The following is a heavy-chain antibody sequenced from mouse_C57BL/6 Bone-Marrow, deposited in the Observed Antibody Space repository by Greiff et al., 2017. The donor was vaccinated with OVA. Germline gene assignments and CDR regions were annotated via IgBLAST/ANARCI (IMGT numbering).Heavy chain of an antibody. CDR1: GYTFTSYW. V-gene: IGHV1-50*01. D-gene: IGHD1-1*01. Sequence: QVQLQQPGAELVKPGASVKLSCKASGYTFTSYWMQWVKQRPGQGLEWIGEIDHSDSYTNYNQKFKGKATLTVDTSSSTANMQLSSLTSEDSAVYYCASGDTTVVAFYYYAMDYWGQGTSVTVSS. J-gene: IGHJ4*01. CDR2: IDHSDSYT. CDR3: ASGDTTVVAFYYYAMDY.